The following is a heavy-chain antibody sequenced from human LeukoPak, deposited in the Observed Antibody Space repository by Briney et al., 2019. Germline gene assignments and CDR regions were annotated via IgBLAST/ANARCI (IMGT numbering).Heavy chain of an antibody. Sequence: GASVKVSCKASGYTFTSYGISWVRQAPGQGLEWMGWISAYNGNTNYAQKLQGRVTMTTDTSTSTAYMELRSLRSDDPAVDYCARVAPPSYSSGPLLTPPWFDPWGQGTLVTVSS. CDR2: ISAYNGNT. D-gene: IGHD3-22*01. CDR3: ARVAPPSYSSGPLLTPPWFDP. J-gene: IGHJ5*02. V-gene: IGHV1-18*01. CDR1: GYTFTSYG.